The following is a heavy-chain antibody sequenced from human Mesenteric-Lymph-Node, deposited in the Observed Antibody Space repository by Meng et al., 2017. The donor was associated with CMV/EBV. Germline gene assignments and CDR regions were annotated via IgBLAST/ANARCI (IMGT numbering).Heavy chain of an antibody. J-gene: IGHJ4*02. CDR2: IYYSGST. CDR1: DDSISGNTFY. V-gene: IGHV4-39*01. CDR3: ARHDTVASPLAY. D-gene: IGHD6-19*01. Sequence: VSDDSISGNTFYWAWIRQTPGKGLEWIATIYYSGSTYYNPSLKRRATLSVDTSNNEFSLRLNSMTAADTGVYYCARHDTVASPLAYWGQGTLVTVSS.